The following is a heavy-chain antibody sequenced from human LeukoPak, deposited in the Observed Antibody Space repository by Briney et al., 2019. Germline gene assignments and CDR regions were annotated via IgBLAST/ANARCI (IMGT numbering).Heavy chain of an antibody. CDR1: GGSISGYY. V-gene: IGHV4-59*08. Sequence: ETLSLTCTVSGGSISGYYWSWIRQPPGKGLEWIGYFHYSGSTNYNPSLKSRVTISVDTSKNQFSLKLSSVTAADTAVYYCARLGDSSSRLYYFDYWGQGTLVTVSS. D-gene: IGHD6-6*01. CDR3: ARLGDSSSRLYYFDY. CDR2: FHYSGST. J-gene: IGHJ4*02.